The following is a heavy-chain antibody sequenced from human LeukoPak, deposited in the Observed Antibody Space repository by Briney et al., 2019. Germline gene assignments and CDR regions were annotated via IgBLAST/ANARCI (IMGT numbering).Heavy chain of an antibody. Sequence: SETLSLTCTVSGGSISSGGYYWSWIRQPPGKGLEWIGYIYHSGSTYYNPSLKSRVTISVDRSKNQFSLKLSSVTAADTAVYYCARDNEYSSSFDPWGQGTLVTVSS. D-gene: IGHD6-6*01. V-gene: IGHV4-30-2*01. CDR3: ARDNEYSSSFDP. J-gene: IGHJ5*02. CDR2: IYHSGST. CDR1: GGSISSGGYY.